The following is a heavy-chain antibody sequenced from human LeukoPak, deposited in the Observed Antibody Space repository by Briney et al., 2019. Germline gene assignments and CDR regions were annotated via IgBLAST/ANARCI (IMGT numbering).Heavy chain of an antibody. CDR1: GFTFSVSA. CDR3: ASGLELDY. CDR2: IRSKANNYAT. J-gene: IGHJ4*02. Sequence: GGSLRLSCAASGFTFSVSAMHWVRQASGKGLEWVGRIRSKANNYATEYDASVKGRFTISRDDSKNTAYLQMNSLRAEDTAVYYCASGLELDYWGQGTLVTVSS. V-gene: IGHV3-73*01.